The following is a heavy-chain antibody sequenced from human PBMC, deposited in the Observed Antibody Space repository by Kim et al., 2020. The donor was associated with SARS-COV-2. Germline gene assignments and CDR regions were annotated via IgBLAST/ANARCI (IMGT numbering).Heavy chain of an antibody. CDR3: ARDRGYSGYEDSTGYYYGMGV. J-gene: IGHJ6*02. D-gene: IGHD5-12*01. CDR2: INPSGGST. CDR1: GYTFTNYY. Sequence: ASVKVSCKASGYTFTNYYMHWVRQAPGQGLEWMGTINPSGGSTYYAQKFQGRVTMTRDTSTSTVYMVLSSLRSEDTAVYYCARDRGYSGYEDSTGYYYGMGVWGQGTTVTVSS. V-gene: IGHV1-46*01.